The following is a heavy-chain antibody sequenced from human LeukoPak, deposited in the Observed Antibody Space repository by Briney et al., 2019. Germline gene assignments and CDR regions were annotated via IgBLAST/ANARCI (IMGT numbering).Heavy chain of an antibody. CDR3: ARDHPDYAGNSGFFDY. CDR1: GFTFSSYA. J-gene: IGHJ4*02. D-gene: IGHD4-23*01. V-gene: IGHV3-30*04. Sequence: GGSLRLSCAASGFTFSSYAMHWVRQAPGKGLEWVAVISYDGSNKYYADSVKGRFTISRDNSKNTLYLQMNSLRAEDTAVYYCARDHPDYAGNSGFFDYWGQGTLVTVSS. CDR2: ISYDGSNK.